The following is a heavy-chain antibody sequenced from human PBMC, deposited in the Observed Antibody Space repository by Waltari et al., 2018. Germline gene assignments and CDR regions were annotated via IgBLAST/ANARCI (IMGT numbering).Heavy chain of an antibody. CDR2: IIPILGIA. CDR1: GGTFSSYA. Sequence: QVQLVQSGAEVKKPGSSVKVSCKASGGTFSSYAIGWVRQAPGQGLEWMGGIIPILGIANYAQKCQGRVTITADESTSTAYMELSSLRSEDTAVYYCARGYSGYDYYYYYYMDVWGKGTTVTVSS. J-gene: IGHJ6*03. V-gene: IGHV1-69*04. D-gene: IGHD5-12*01. CDR3: ARGYSGYDYYYYYYMDV.